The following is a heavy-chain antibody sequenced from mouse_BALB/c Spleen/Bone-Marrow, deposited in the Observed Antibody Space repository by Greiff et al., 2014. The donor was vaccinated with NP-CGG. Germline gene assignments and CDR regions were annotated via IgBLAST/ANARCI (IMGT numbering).Heavy chain of an antibody. CDR1: GFNIKDTY. CDR2: IDPANDNT. D-gene: IGHD1-1*01. V-gene: IGHV14-3*02. CDR3: ARALLLRYAMDY. Sequence: VHVKQSGAELVKPGASVKLSCTASGFNIKDTYMHWVKQRPEQGLEWIGRIDPANDNTKYDPKFQGKATITADTSSNTAYLQLSSLPSEDTAVYYCARALLLRYAMDYWGQGTSVTVSS. J-gene: IGHJ4*01.